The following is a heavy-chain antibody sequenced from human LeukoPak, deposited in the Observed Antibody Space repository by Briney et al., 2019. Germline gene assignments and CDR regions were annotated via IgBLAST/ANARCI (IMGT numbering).Heavy chain of an antibody. J-gene: IGHJ4*02. D-gene: IGHD3-22*01. CDR1: GGSISSYY. CDR2: IYYSGST. CDR3: ARGTRGAYYYDSSVYYSFDY. Sequence: SETLSLTCTVSGGSISSYYWSWIRQPPGKGLEWIGYIYYSGSTNYNPSLKSRVTISVDTSKNQFSLKLSSVTAADTAVYYCARGTRGAYYYDSSVYYSFDYGGQETLVTVSS. V-gene: IGHV4-59*12.